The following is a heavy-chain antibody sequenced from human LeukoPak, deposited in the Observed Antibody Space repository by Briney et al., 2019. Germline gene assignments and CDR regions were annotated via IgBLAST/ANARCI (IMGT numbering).Heavy chain of an antibody. CDR2: IFPGGSDI. J-gene: IGHJ4*02. Sequence: GESLKISCKGSGYTFTRHWTGWVRQTPGEGLEWMGFIFPGGSDIRYSPSFQGQVTISADRSITTAYLQWSSLKASDTAIYYCVMYGDYVEIFDYWGQGTLVTVSS. CDR1: GYTFTRHW. V-gene: IGHV5-51*01. D-gene: IGHD4-17*01. CDR3: VMYGDYVEIFDY.